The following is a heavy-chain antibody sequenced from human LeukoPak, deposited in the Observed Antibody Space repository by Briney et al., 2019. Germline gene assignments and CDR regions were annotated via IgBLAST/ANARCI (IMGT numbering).Heavy chain of an antibody. J-gene: IGHJ3*02. CDR3: ARGGGGEAFDI. Sequence: GASVKVSCKASGGTFSSYAISWVRQAPGQGLEWMGGIIPIFGTANYAQKFQGRVTITADESTSTAYMELSSLRSEDTAAYYCARGGGGEAFDIWGQGTMVTVSS. D-gene: IGHD3-16*01. CDR1: GGTFSSYA. V-gene: IGHV1-69*13. CDR2: IIPIFGTA.